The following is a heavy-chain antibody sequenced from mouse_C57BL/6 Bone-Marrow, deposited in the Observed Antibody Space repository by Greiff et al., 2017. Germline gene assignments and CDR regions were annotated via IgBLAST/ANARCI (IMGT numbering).Heavy chain of an antibody. V-gene: IGHV1-72*01. D-gene: IGHD1-1*01. CDR2: IAPNSGGT. CDR3: ARSNYYGSYWYFDV. CDR1: GYTFTSYW. Sequence: QVQLQQPGAELVKPGASVKLSCKASGYTFTSYWLHWVKQRPGRGLEWIGRIAPNSGGTKYNEKFKSKATLTVDKPSSTAYMQLSSLTSEDSAVCYCARSNYYGSYWYFDVWGTGTTVTVSS. J-gene: IGHJ1*03.